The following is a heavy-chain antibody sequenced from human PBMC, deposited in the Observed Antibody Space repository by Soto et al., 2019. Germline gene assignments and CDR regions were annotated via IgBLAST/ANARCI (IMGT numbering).Heavy chain of an antibody. CDR1: GYTFTSYA. J-gene: IGHJ5*02. CDR2: INAGNGNT. Sequence: QVQLVQSGAEVKKPGASVKVSCKASGYTFTSYAMHWVRQAPGQRLEWMGWINAGNGNTKYSQKFQGRVTITRDTSASTAYMELSSLRSEDTAVYYCARDNPNQVWFGESAYNWFDPWGQGTLVTVSS. V-gene: IGHV1-3*01. D-gene: IGHD3-10*01. CDR3: ARDNPNQVWFGESAYNWFDP.